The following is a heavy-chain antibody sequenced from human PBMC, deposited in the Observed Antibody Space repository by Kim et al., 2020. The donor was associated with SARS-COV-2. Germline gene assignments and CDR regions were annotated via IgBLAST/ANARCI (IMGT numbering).Heavy chain of an antibody. CDR2: ISYDGSNK. D-gene: IGHD2-15*01. Sequence: GGSLRLSCAASGFTFSSYGMHWVRQAPGKGLEWVAVISYDGSNKYYADSVKGRFTISRDNSKNTLYLQMNSLRAEDTAVYYCAKDLGYCSGGSCDPPSLLFDYWGQGTLVTVSS. CDR3: AKDLGYCSGGSCDPPSLLFDY. CDR1: GFTFSSYG. J-gene: IGHJ4*02. V-gene: IGHV3-30*18.